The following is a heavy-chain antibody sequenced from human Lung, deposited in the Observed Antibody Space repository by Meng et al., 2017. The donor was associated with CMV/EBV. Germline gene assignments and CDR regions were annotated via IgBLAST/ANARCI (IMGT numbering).Heavy chain of an antibody. CDR3: ARDWGLRPADIDY. Sequence: SXAASGFTFSSYSMSWVRQAPGKGLEWVSSITNGKNYIYYADSVKGRFTISRDNAKNSLYLQMNSLRAEDTAVYYCARDWGLRPADIDYWGQGTXVTVAS. V-gene: IGHV3-21*01. CDR2: ITNGKNYI. J-gene: IGHJ4*02. D-gene: IGHD2-21*02. CDR1: GFTFSSYS.